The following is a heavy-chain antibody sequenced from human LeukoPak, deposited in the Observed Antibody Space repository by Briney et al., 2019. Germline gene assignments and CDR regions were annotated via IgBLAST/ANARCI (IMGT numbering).Heavy chain of an antibody. Sequence: GGSLRLSCAASGITVSSTYMSWVRQAPGKGLEWVSVIYSGGDTYYADSAKGRFSISRDNSKNTLYLQMNSLRAEDTAVYYCARYNFFGGTPFDCWGQGTLVTVSP. CDR2: IYSGGDT. D-gene: IGHD3-3*01. CDR1: GITVSSTY. V-gene: IGHV3-66*01. J-gene: IGHJ4*02. CDR3: ARYNFFGGTPFDC.